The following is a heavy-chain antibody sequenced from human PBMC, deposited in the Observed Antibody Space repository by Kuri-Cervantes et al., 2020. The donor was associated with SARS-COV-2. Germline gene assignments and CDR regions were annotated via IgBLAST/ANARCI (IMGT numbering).Heavy chain of an antibody. CDR3: ATRGEWHWVYAMVGYYFDY. CDR2: IIPIFGTA. CDR1: GGTFSSYA. J-gene: IGHJ4*02. V-gene: IGHV1-69*13. D-gene: IGHD2-8*01. Sequence: SVKVSCKASGGTFSSYAISWVRQAPGQGLEWMGGIIPIFGTANYAQKFQGRVTITADESTSTAYMELSSLRSEDTAVYYCATRGEWHWVYAMVGYYFDYWGQGNLVNGYS.